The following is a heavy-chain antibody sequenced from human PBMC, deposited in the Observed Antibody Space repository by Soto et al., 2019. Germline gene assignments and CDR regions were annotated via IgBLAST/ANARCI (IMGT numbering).Heavy chain of an antibody. V-gene: IGHV1-18*04. CDR2: ISAYNGNT. CDR3: ARGVMVGAYYYYYGMDV. D-gene: IGHD1-26*01. CDR1: GYTFTSYG. J-gene: IGHJ6*02. Sequence: ASVKVSCKASGYTFTSYGISWVRQAPGQGLEWMGWISAYNGNTNYAQKLQGRDTMTTDTSTSTAYMELRSLRSDDTAVYYCARGVMVGAYYYYYGMDVWGQGTTVTVSS.